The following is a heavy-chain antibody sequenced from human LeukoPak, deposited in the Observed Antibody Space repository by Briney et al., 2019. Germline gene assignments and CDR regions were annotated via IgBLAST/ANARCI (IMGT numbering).Heavy chain of an antibody. CDR3: ATVEYYDRTGHAFRPWYFDL. CDR1: GFTFSSYA. J-gene: IGHJ2*01. D-gene: IGHD3-22*01. CDR2: ISYSGGST. V-gene: IGHV3-23*01. Sequence: GGSLRLSCAASGFTFSSYAMSWVRQAPGKGLEWVSFISYSGGSTYYADSVKGRFTISRDNSRNTPYLQMNSLRDEDTAVYYCATVEYYDRTGHAFRPWYFDLWGRGTLVTVSS.